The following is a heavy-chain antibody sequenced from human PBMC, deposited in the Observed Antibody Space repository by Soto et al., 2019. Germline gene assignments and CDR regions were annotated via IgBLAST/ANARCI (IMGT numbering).Heavy chain of an antibody. CDR3: GKDVGDYVPYYYGVDV. V-gene: IGHV3-30*18. CDR1: GFTFKTHA. D-gene: IGHD1-26*01. CDR2: IAYDGNEK. Sequence: QVQLVESGGGVAQPGTSLRLSCAASGFTFKTHAMHWVRQAPGKGLEWKAVIAYDGNEKFYADSVKGRFTISRDNSKNALYLQINTLRNEDTAVYYCGKDVGDYVPYYYGVDVWGQGTTVTVSS. J-gene: IGHJ6*02.